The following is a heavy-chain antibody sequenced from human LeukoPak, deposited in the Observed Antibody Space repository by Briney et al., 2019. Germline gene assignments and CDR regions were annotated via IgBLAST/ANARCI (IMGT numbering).Heavy chain of an antibody. CDR2: FDPEDGET. CDR3: ATDYPSGYAFDI. CDR1: GYTLTELS. V-gene: IGHV1-24*01. J-gene: IGHJ3*02. D-gene: IGHD3-3*01. Sequence: ASVKVSCKVSGYTLTELSMHWVRQAPGKGLEWTGGFDPEDGETIYAQKFQGRVTMTEDTSTDTAYMELSSLRSEDTAVYYCATDYPSGYAFDIWGQGTMVTVSS.